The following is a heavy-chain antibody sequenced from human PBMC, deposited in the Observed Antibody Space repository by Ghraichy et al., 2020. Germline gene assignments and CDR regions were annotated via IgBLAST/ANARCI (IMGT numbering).Heavy chain of an antibody. CDR3: ATPGGYYYYGMDV. J-gene: IGHJ6*02. D-gene: IGHD3-16*01. CDR1: GFTVSSNY. V-gene: IGHV3-66*01. CDR2: IYSGGST. Sequence: GGSLRLSCAASGFTVSSNYMSWVRQAPGKGLEWVSVIYSGGSTYYADSVKGRFTISRDNSKNTLYLQMNSLRAEDTAVYYCATPGGYYYYGMDVWGQGTTVTVSS.